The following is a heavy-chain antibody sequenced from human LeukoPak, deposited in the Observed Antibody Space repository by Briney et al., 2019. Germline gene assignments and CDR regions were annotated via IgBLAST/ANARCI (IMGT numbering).Heavy chain of an antibody. Sequence: SETLSLTCTVSGGPISSYYWSWIRQPPGKGLEWIGYIYYSGSTNYNPSLKSRVTISVDTSKNQFSLKLSSVTAADTAVYYCARDGDYTGMDVWGQGTTVTVSS. J-gene: IGHJ6*02. CDR1: GGPISSYY. D-gene: IGHD3-16*01. CDR3: ARDGDYTGMDV. V-gene: IGHV4-59*01. CDR2: IYYSGST.